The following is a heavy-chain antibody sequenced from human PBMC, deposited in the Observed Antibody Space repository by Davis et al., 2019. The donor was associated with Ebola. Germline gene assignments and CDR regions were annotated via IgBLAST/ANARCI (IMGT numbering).Heavy chain of an antibody. V-gene: IGHV3-66*01. CDR2: IYSGGST. CDR3: ARDRYDILTGYADV. D-gene: IGHD3-9*01. J-gene: IGHJ6*02. CDR1: GFTVSSNY. Sequence: GVLKISCAASGFTVSSNYMSWVRQAPGKGLEWVSVIYSGGSTYYADSVKGRFTISRDNSKNTLYLQMNSLRAEDTAVYYCARDRYDILTGYADVWGQGTTVTVSS.